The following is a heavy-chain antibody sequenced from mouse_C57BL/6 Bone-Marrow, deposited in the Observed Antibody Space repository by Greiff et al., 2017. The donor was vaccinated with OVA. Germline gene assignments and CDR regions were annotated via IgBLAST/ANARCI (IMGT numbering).Heavy chain of an antibody. J-gene: IGHJ2*01. Sequence: VQLQQPGAELVRPGSSVKLSCKASGYTFTSYWMDWVKQRPGQGLEWIGNIYPSDSETHYNQKFKDKATLTVDKSSSTAYMQLSSLTSEDSAVYYCARGILRSYYFDYWGQGTTLTVSS. CDR1: GYTFTSYW. D-gene: IGHD1-1*01. V-gene: IGHV1-61*01. CDR3: ARGILRSYYFDY. CDR2: IYPSDSET.